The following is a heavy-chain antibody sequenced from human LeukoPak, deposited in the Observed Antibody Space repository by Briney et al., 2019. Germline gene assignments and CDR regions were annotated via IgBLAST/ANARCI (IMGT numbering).Heavy chain of an antibody. V-gene: IGHV4-39*07. D-gene: IGHD5-24*01. Sequence: SETLSLTCTVSGGSISNTNYYWNWLRQPPGKGLEWIGSIYYSGITYYNPSLKSRVTISVDTSKNQFSLKLSSVTAADTAVYYCAISRDGYKNWGQEPWSPSPQ. CDR3: AISRDGYKN. CDR1: GGSISNTNYY. CDR2: IYYSGIT. J-gene: IGHJ4*01.